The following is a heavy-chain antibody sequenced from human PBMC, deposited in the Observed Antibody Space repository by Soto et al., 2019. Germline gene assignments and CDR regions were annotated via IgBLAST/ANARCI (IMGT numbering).Heavy chain of an antibody. CDR2: IKSKTDGGTT. J-gene: IGHJ4*02. Sequence: EVQLVESGGGLVKPGGSLRLSCAASGFTVSNAWLSWVRQAPGKGLEWVGRIKSKTDGGTTEYDAPVKGRFTISRDDSKNTLYLQMNSLITEDTAVYYCGRYSYGASEYCGEGTLVTVSS. D-gene: IGHD5-18*01. CDR1: GFTVSNAW. V-gene: IGHV3-15*01. CDR3: GRYSYGASEY.